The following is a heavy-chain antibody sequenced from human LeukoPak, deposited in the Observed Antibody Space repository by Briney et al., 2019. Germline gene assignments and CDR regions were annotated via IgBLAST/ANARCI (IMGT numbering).Heavy chain of an antibody. J-gene: IGHJ4*02. CDR1: GYTFTSYY. CDR2: INPSGGST. V-gene: IGHV1-46*01. D-gene: IGHD2-15*01. Sequence: ASVKVSCKASGYTFTSYYMHWVRQAPGQGLEWMGIINPSGGSTSYAQKFQGRVTITADESTSTAYMELSSLRSEDTAVYYCARGGWELLDWGQGTLVTVSS. CDR3: ARGGWELLD.